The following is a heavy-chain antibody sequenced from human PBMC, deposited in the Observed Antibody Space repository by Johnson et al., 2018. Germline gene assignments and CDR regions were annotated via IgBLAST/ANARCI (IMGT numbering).Heavy chain of an antibody. J-gene: IGHJ3*02. CDR2: ISSSSSYI. V-gene: IGHV3-21*01. CDR3: ARDLKDRTSYSYGSIDAFDS. D-gene: IGHD5-18*01. Sequence: VQLVESGGGLVKPGGSLRLSCAASGFTFSSYSMNWVRQAPGKGLEWVSSISSSSSYIYYADSVNGRFTISSDNAKNSQYLQMNSLRAEDTAVYYCARDLKDRTSYSYGSIDAFDSWGQGTMVTVSS. CDR1: GFTFSSYS.